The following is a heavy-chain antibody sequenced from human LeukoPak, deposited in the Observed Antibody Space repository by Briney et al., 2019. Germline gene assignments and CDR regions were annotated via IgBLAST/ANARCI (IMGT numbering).Heavy chain of an antibody. D-gene: IGHD6-6*01. Sequence: ASVKVSCKASGYTFTSYGISWVRQAPGQGLEWMRWISAYNGNTNYAQKLQGRVTMTTDTSTSTAYMELRSLRSDDTAVYYCARRPMGSSPDYFDYWGQGTLVTVSS. CDR1: GYTFTSYG. CDR3: ARRPMGSSPDYFDY. CDR2: ISAYNGNT. J-gene: IGHJ4*02. V-gene: IGHV1-18*01.